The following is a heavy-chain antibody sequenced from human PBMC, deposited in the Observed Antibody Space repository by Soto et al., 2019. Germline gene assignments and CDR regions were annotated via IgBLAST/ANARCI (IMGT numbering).Heavy chain of an antibody. J-gene: IGHJ4*02. Sequence: SVKVSCTASGGSFSSSAINWLRQAPGQGPEWMGNILPFFGTANYAQRFQDRVTITADESTNTVYMELSSLRSEDTAVYFCASGIQLWLRRINNGYSGWGQGTLVTVSS. CDR3: ASGIQLWLRRINNGYSG. D-gene: IGHD5-18*01. V-gene: IGHV1-69*13. CDR1: GGSFSSSA. CDR2: ILPFFGTA.